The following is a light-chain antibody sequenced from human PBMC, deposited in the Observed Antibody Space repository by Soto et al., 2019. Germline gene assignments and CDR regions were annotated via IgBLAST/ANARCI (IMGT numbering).Light chain of an antibody. CDR2: GNS. CDR3: QSYDSSLSGCV. CDR1: SSNIGAGYD. Sequence: QSVLTQPPSVSGAPGQRVTISCTGSSSNIGAGYDVHGYQQLPGTAPKLLIYGNSNRPSGVPDRFSGSKSGTSASLAITGLQAEDEADDYCQSYDSSLSGCVFGTGTKLTVL. V-gene: IGLV1-40*01. J-gene: IGLJ1*01.